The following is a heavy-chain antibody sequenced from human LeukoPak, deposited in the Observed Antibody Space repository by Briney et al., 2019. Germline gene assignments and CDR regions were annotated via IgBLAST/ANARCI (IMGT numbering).Heavy chain of an antibody. J-gene: IGHJ5*02. Sequence: SVKVSCKASGGTFSSHAISWVRQAPGQGLEWMGGIIPIFGTANYAQKFQGRVTITADESTSTAYMELSSLRSEDTAVYYCAREKGRPFWSGSLNWFDPWGQGTLVTVSS. D-gene: IGHD3-3*01. CDR1: GGTFSSHA. CDR2: IIPIFGTA. CDR3: AREKGRPFWSGSLNWFDP. V-gene: IGHV1-69*01.